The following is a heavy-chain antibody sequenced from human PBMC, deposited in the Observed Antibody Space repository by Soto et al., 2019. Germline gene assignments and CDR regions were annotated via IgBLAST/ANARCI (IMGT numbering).Heavy chain of an antibody. CDR1: GFTFTTYA. D-gene: IGHD1-26*01. CDR3: AEATRYSGSSGLFDY. CDR2: VSGSGDST. Sequence: PGGSLSLSCPSSGFTFTTYAMNWVRPAPGKGLEWVPGVSGSGDSTHYADSVKGRFTISRDNAKNTLYLQMNSLRVEDTAFYYCAEATRYSGSSGLFDYWGQGTLVTVSS. V-gene: IGHV3-23*01. J-gene: IGHJ4*02.